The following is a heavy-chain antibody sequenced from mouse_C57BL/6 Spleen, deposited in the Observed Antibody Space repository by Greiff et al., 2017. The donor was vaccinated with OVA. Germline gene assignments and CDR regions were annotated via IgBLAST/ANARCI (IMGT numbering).Heavy chain of an antibody. J-gene: IGHJ2*01. CDR1: GYTFTSYW. Sequence: QVQLQQPGAELVMPGASVKLSCKASGYTFTSYWMHWVKQRPGQGLEWIGEIDPSDSYTNYTQKFKGKSTLTVDKSSSTAYMQLSSLTSEDSAVYYCARPYYYGSSYRGYYFDYWGQGTTLTVSS. CDR2: IDPSDSYT. D-gene: IGHD1-1*01. V-gene: IGHV1-69*01. CDR3: ARPYYYGSSYRGYYFDY.